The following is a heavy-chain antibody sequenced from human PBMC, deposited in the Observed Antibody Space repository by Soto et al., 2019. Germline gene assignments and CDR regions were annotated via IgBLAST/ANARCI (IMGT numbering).Heavy chain of an antibody. J-gene: IGHJ6*02. V-gene: IGHV1-2*04. CDR2: ISPSSGAT. D-gene: IGHD3-22*01. CDR3: ARELYDNGPSGLDV. Sequence: ASVKVSCKASGYTFTDSYLPWVRQAPGKGLEWMGWISPSSGATQYAQKFQGWVTVTRDTSTSTVYLDVSRLKSDGSAVYYCARELYDNGPSGLDVWGQGTTVTVSS. CDR1: GYTFTDSY.